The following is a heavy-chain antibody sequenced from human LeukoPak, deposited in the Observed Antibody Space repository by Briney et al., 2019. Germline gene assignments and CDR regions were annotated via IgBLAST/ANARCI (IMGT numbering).Heavy chain of an antibody. CDR2: ISGSGGST. V-gene: IGHV3-23*01. D-gene: IGHD5-24*01. CDR3: AKETRDGYNLD. CDR1: GFTFSSYA. Sequence: GGSLRLSCAASGFTFSSYAMSWVRQAPGKGLEWVSAISGSGGSTYYADSLKGRFTISRDNTKNTLDLQMNRLRAEDTAVYYCAKETRDGYNLDWGQGTLVTVSS. J-gene: IGHJ4*02.